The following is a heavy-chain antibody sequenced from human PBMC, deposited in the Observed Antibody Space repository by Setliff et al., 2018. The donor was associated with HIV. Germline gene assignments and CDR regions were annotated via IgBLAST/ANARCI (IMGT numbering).Heavy chain of an antibody. CDR2: INHGGRT. CDR1: GASFTAYY. J-gene: IGHJ4*02. CDR3: AGPYYYGLGNIT. V-gene: IGHV4-34*01. Sequence: SETLSLTCDVSGASFTAYYWTWIRQSPGKGLEWIGEINHGGRTNYNPSLRSRLSISLDTSKTHFPLRLSSVTAADTAMYYCAGPYYYGLGNITWGQGTQGTVS. D-gene: IGHD3-10*01.